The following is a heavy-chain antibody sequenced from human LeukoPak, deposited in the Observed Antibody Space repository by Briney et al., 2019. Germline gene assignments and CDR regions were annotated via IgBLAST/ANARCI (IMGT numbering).Heavy chain of an antibody. J-gene: IGHJ3*02. CDR3: TQYYDILTGYSFENI. CDR2: IRSKANSYAT. Sequence: GGSLRLSCAASGFTFSGSAMHWVRQASGKGLEWVGRIRSKANSYATAYAASVKGRFTISRDDSKNTAYLQMNSLKTEDTAVYYCTQYYDILTGYSFENIWGQGTMVTVSS. V-gene: IGHV3-73*01. D-gene: IGHD3-9*01. CDR1: GFTFSGSA.